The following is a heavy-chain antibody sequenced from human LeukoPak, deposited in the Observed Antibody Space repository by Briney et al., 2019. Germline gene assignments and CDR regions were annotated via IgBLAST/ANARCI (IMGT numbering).Heavy chain of an antibody. CDR3: ARAAADLLKPTGLKV. CDR1: GYTFTTYG. D-gene: IGHD1-14*01. V-gene: IGHV1-18*01. Sequence: ASVKVSCKASGYTFTTYGVTWVRQVAGQGLEWMGWISGYNGNTHYAQKFQGRVTMTTDTSTNTAYMEVRTLRSDDSAVYYCARAAADLLKPTGLKVWGQGTTVIVSS. CDR2: ISGYNGNT. J-gene: IGHJ6*02.